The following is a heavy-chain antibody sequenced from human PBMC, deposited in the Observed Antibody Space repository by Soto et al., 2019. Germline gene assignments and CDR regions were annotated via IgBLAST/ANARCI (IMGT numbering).Heavy chain of an antibody. V-gene: IGHV3-66*01. J-gene: IGHJ4*02. Sequence: EVQLVESVGGLVQPGGSLILSCAASGFTFRSLYTTWVRQPPGKGLQWVAVISSGGSTYYVASVKSRFTISRDNSNYTLYLDMNLLRAEETDEYYCAIDIFGWSYDFLHGGQGTLATVAS. CDR2: ISSGGST. CDR1: GFTFRSLY. D-gene: IGHD3-3*01. CDR3: AIDIFGWSYDFLH.